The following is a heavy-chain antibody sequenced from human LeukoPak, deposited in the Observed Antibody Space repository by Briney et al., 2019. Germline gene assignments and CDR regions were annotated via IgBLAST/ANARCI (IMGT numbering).Heavy chain of an antibody. CDR3: ARDQGDYYGSGSYFDY. CDR2: ISSSSYI. J-gene: IGHJ4*02. V-gene: IGHV3-21*01. D-gene: IGHD3-10*01. CDR1: GFTFSSYS. Sequence: GGSLRLSCAASGFTFSSYSMNWVRQAPGKGLEWVSSISSSSYIYYADSAKGRFTISRDNAKNSLYLQMNSLRAEDTAVYYCARDQGDYYGSGSYFDYWGQGTLVTVSS.